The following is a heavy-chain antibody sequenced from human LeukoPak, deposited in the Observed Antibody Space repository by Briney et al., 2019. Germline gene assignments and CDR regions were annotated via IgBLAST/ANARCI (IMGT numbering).Heavy chain of an antibody. V-gene: IGHV3-30*04. CDR1: GFTFSSYA. Sequence: GGSLRLSCAASGFTFSSYAMHWVRQAPGKGLEWVAVISYDGSNKYYADSVKGRFTISRDNSKNTLYLQMNSLRAEDTAVYYCARPMYYYDSSGYRLDYWGQGTLVTVPS. J-gene: IGHJ4*02. CDR3: ARPMYYYDSSGYRLDY. D-gene: IGHD3-22*01. CDR2: ISYDGSNK.